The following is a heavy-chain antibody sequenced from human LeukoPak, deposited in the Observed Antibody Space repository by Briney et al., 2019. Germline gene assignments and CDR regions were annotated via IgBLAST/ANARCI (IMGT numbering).Heavy chain of an antibody. J-gene: IGHJ1*01. D-gene: IGHD3-22*01. CDR1: GFTVTTKI. CDR2: FYSPGST. CDR3: ASARESCIGSTCYEYFHH. V-gene: IGHV3-53*01. Sequence: PGGSLRLSCAASGFTVTTKIMAWVRQAPGRGLEWVSVFYSPGSTYYADSVHGRFTISRDTSLNTLFLQMNSLRVEDTAVYYCASARESCIGSTCYEYFHHWGQGTPLRVSS.